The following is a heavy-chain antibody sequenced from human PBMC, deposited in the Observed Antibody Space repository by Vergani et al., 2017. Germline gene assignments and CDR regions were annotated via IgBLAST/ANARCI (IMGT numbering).Heavy chain of an antibody. CDR2: IYYSGNT. V-gene: IGHV4-30-4*08. CDR3: ATQNWNDAAS. J-gene: IGHJ5*02. CDR1: GGPITNGDYY. Sequence: QLQLQESGPGLVKPSETLSLTCTVSGGPITNGDYYWAWIRQPPGKGLEWIGNIYYSGNTYYNPSLESRLTISIDTSRNQFSLQMRSVTAADTAVYYCATQNWNDAASWGQGILVTVSS. D-gene: IGHD1-1*01.